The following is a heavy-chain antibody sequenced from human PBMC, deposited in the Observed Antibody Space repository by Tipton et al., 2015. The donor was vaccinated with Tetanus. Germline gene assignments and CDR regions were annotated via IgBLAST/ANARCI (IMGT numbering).Heavy chain of an antibody. J-gene: IGHJ1*01. D-gene: IGHD4-17*01. CDR2: IWYDGTTK. CDR1: GFTLSRYT. Sequence: SLRLSCAASGFTLSRYTLNWVRQAPGKGLEWVAVIWYDGTTKFYADSVKGRFTISRDNSKNTLFLQMNSLRAEDTAVYYCARETSLTTSYWGQGTLDTVSS. V-gene: IGHV3-33*08. CDR3: ARETSLTTSY.